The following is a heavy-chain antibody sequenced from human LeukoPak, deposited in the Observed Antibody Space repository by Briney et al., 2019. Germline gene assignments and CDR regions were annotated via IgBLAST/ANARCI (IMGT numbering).Heavy chain of an antibody. D-gene: IGHD5-12*01. J-gene: IGHJ4*02. CDR1: GFTFSSYA. CDR2: ISYDGSNE. V-gene: IGHV3-30-3*01. Sequence: PGRSLRLSCAASGFTFSSYAMHWVRQAPGKGLEWVAVISYDGSNEYYADSVKGRFTISRDNSKNTLYLQMNSLRAEDTAVYYCARDGGGKGATHFDYWGQGTLVTVSS. CDR3: ARDGGGKGATHFDY.